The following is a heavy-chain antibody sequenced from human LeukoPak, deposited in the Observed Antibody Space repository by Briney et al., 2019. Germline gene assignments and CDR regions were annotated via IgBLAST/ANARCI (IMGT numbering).Heavy chain of an antibody. V-gene: IGHV4-59*01. CDR2: IYYSGST. CDR1: GGSISSNY. CDR3: ARRSGVLDSRDSRYYFDH. D-gene: IGHD3-22*01. Sequence: SETLSLTCIVSGGSISSNYWSWIRQTPGKGLEYIGFIYYSGSTDYNHSLKSRVTISLDTSKNQFSLHLSSVTAADTAVYYCARRSGVLDSRDSRYYFDHWGQGTLVTVSS. J-gene: IGHJ4*02.